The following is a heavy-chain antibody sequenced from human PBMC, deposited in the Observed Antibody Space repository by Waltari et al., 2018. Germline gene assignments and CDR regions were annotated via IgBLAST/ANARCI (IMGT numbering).Heavy chain of an antibody. Sequence: QLQLQESGPGLVKPSETLSLTCTVSGRSISSSSYYWGWPRQPPGQGPECVGSIYYSGSTYYNPSLNSRFTISVDTSKNQFSLKLSSLTAADTAVYFCARHVLGPYYNTILPPNYWGQGTLVTVSS. V-gene: IGHV4-39*01. CDR1: GRSISSSSYY. D-gene: IGHD3-22*01. J-gene: IGHJ4*03. CDR3: ARHVLGPYYNTILPPNY. CDR2: IYYSGST.